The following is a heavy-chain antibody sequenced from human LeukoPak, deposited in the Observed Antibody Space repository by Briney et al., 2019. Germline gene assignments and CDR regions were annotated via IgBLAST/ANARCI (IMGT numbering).Heavy chain of an antibody. CDR1: GFTFSSYA. V-gene: IGHV3-23*01. CDR3: ARVGELGMWYFDY. D-gene: IGHD7-27*01. J-gene: IGHJ4*02. Sequence: QPGGSLRLSCGASGFTFSSYAMSWVRQAPGKGLEWVSGISGSGGSTNYADSVKGRFTISRDNSKNTLYLQMNSLRAEDTAVYYCARVGELGMWYFDYWGQGTLVTVSS. CDR2: ISGSGGST.